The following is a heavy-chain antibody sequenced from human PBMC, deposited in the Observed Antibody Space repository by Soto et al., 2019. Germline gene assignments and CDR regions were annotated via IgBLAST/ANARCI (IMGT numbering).Heavy chain of an antibody. Sequence: QVQLVQSGAEVKKPGASVKVSCKASGYTFTDYYIHWVRQAPGQGLEWMGMINPSGGSTDYAQKFRCRVTMTRDTSTGKVYMDLSSLRSEDTAVYYCARPPFPVCINAVCYPFDYWGQGTLVTVSS. CDR3: ARPPFPVCINAVCYPFDY. D-gene: IGHD2-8*01. V-gene: IGHV1-46*01. J-gene: IGHJ4*02. CDR1: GYTFTDYY. CDR2: INPSGGST.